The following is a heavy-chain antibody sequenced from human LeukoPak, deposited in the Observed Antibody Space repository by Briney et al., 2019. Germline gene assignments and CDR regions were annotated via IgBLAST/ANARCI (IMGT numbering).Heavy chain of an antibody. D-gene: IGHD6-6*01. J-gene: IGHJ5*02. V-gene: IGHV1-2*02. CDR3: ARERPPYSSSSAGWFDP. CDR1: GYTFTGYY. Sequence: GASVKVSCKASGYTFTGYYMRWVRQAPGQGLEWMGWINPNSGGTNYAQKFQGRVTMTRDTSISTAYMELRSLRSDDTAVYYCARERPPYSSSSAGWFDPWGQGTLVTVSS. CDR2: INPNSGGT.